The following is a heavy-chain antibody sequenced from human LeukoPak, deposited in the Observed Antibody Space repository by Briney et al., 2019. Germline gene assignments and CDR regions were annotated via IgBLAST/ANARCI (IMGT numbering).Heavy chain of an antibody. J-gene: IGHJ4*02. V-gene: IGHV3-23*01. CDR3: AKDRLGAMMYFDF. Sequence: GGSLRLSCAASGFTFSIYSMNWVRQAPGKGLEWVSAISGSGGSTYYADSVKGRFTISRDNSKNTLYLQMNSLRVEDTAVYYCAKDRLGAMMYFDFWGQGTLVTVSS. D-gene: IGHD1-26*01. CDR1: GFTFSIYS. CDR2: ISGSGGST.